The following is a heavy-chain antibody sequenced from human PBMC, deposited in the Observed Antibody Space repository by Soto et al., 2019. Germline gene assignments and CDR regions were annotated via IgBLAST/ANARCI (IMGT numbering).Heavy chain of an antibody. CDR1: GYTFTGYY. V-gene: IGHV1-2*02. CDR3: ARDEATIFGVVIRRLAWFDS. D-gene: IGHD3-3*01. Sequence: SVKVSCKASGYTFTGYYMHWVRQAPGQGLEWMGWINPNSGGTNYAQKFQGRVTMTRDTSISTAYMELSRLRSDDTAVYYCARDEATIFGVVIRRLAWFDSWGQGTLVTVSS. CDR2: INPNSGGT. J-gene: IGHJ5*01.